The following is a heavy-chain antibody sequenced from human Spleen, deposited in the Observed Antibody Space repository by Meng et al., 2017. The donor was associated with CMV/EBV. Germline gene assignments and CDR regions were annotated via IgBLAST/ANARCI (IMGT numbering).Heavy chain of an antibody. J-gene: IGHJ4*02. CDR3: ARRAEMTFDY. CDR2: ITYSEST. Sequence: SETLSLTCAVYGGYFSGSNWNWIRQPPGKGLEWIGEITYSESTNYNPSLKSRVTISVDTSKKQFSLKLTSVTAADTAVYYCARRAEMTFDYWGQGTLVTVSS. V-gene: IGHV4-34*01. CDR1: GGYFSGSN.